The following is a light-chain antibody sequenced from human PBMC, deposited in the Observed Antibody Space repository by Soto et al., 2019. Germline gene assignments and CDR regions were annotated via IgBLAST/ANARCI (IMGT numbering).Light chain of an antibody. J-gene: IGKJ3*01. CDR2: GAS. V-gene: IGKV3-15*01. CDR3: QQYGSSPGLFT. Sequence: EIVMTQSPATLSVSPGERATLSCRASQSVSSNLAWYQQKPGQAPRLLIYGASTRATGIPARFSGSGSGTEFTLTISSLQSEDFAVYYCQQYGSSPGLFTFGPGTKVDIK. CDR1: QSVSSN.